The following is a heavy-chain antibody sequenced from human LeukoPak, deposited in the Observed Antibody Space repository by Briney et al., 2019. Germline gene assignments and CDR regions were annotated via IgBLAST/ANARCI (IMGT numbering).Heavy chain of an antibody. J-gene: IGHJ4*02. Sequence: GGSLRLSCAASRFTFSTFAMIWVRQPPGKGLEWVSSIFPGGGEIHYADSVRGRFTISRDNSKNTLSLQMNSLRAEDTAVYYCATYRQVLLPFESWGQGTLVTVSS. CDR2: IFPGGGEI. V-gene: IGHV3-23*01. CDR3: ATYRQVLLPFES. CDR1: RFTFSTFA. D-gene: IGHD2-8*02.